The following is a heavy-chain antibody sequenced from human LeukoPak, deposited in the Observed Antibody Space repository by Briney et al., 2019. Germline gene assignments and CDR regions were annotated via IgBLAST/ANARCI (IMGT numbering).Heavy chain of an antibody. CDR3: VRLGVVGLDQNWFDP. D-gene: IGHD2-2*01. CDR1: GGSFSGYY. CDR2: INHSGST. J-gene: IGHJ5*02. Sequence: PSETLSLTCAVYGGSFSGYYWSWIRQPPGKRLEWIGEINHSGSTNYNPSLKSRVTISVDTSKNQISLKLTSVTAADTAVYYCVRLGVVGLDQNWFDPWGQGTLVTVSS. V-gene: IGHV4-34*01.